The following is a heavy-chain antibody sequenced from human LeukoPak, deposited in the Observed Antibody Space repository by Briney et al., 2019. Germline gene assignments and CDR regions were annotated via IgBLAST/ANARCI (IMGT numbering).Heavy chain of an antibody. CDR3: TRAYGSGSYHPSFDY. CDR2: IRSKANSYVT. D-gene: IGHD3-10*01. J-gene: IGHJ4*02. CDR1: GFTFSGSA. Sequence: PGGSLRLSCAASGFTFSGSAMHWVRQASGKGLEWVGRIRSKANSYVTAYAASVKGRFTIFRDDSKNTAYLQMNRLKTEDTAVYYCTRAYGSGSYHPSFDYWGQGTLVTVSS. V-gene: IGHV3-73*01.